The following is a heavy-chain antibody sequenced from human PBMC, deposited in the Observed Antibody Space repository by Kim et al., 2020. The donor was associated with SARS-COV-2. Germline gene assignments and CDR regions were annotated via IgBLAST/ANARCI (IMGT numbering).Heavy chain of an antibody. CDR2: IYSGGST. D-gene: IGHD2-2*02. J-gene: IGHJ6*02. CDR3: ARDLLVPAAIRGYYYYYGMDV. CDR1: GFTVSSNY. V-gene: IGHV3-53*01. Sequence: GGSLRLSCAASGFTVSSNYMSWVRQAPGKGLEWVSVIYSGGSTYYADSVKGRFTISRDNSKNTLYLQMNSLRAEDTAVYYCARDLLVPAAIRGYYYYYGMDVWGQGTTVTVSS.